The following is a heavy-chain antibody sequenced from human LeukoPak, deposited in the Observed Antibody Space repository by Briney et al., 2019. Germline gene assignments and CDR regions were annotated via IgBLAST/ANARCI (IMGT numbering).Heavy chain of an antibody. CDR2: IIPIFGTA. J-gene: IGHJ6*03. V-gene: IGHV1-69*01. CDR3: ARGWGGSYSGSYGAPYYYYYMDV. D-gene: IGHD1-26*01. Sequence: GSSVKVSCKASGGTFSSYAISWVRQAPGQGLEWMGGIIPIFGTANYAQKFQGRVTITADESTSTAYMELSSLRSEDTAVYYCARGWGGSYSGSYGAPYYYYYMDVWGKGTTVTISS. CDR1: GGTFSSYA.